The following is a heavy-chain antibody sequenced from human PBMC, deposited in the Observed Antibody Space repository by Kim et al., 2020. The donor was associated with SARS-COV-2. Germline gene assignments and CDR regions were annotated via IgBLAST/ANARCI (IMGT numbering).Heavy chain of an antibody. CDR3: ARDHAGYAGEGDY. D-gene: IGHD5-12*01. CDR2: IKQDGSEK. J-gene: IGHJ4*02. CDR1: GFTFSSFW. Sequence: GGSLRLSCAASGFTFSSFWMSWVRQAPGKGLEWVANIKQDGSEKHYVDSVKGRFTISRDNAKNSVYLQMNSLRDADTAGYYCARDHAGYAGEGDYWGQ. V-gene: IGHV3-7*01.